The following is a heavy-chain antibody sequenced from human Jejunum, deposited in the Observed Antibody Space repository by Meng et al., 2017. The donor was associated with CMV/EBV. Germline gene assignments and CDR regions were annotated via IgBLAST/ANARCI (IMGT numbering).Heavy chain of an antibody. D-gene: IGHD4-11*01. V-gene: IGHV4-39*07. CDR1: GGSMTSNNYH. CDR3: TRVDTGTTFLHDF. Sequence: GGSMTSNNYHGGWSRHSPGKGLEWIGSIHHTGSTYYNPSLKRRLTISVDTSNNQFSLKLTSVTVADTAVYYCTRVDTGTTFLHDFWGQGTLVTVSS. J-gene: IGHJ4*02. CDR2: IHHTGST.